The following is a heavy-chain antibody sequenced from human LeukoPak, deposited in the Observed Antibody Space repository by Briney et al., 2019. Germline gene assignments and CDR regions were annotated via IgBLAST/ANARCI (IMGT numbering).Heavy chain of an antibody. J-gene: IGHJ4*02. CDR2: IHDSGST. V-gene: IGHV4-59*12. Sequence: SETLSLTCTVSGGTISSYYWNWIRQPPGKGLEWIGYIHDSGSTKYNPSLKSRVTISVDTSKNQFSLKLSSVTAADTAVYYCTRVPISTTARGYFDYWGQGTLVTVSS. CDR3: TRVPISTTARGYFDY. CDR1: GGTISSYY. D-gene: IGHD4-17*01.